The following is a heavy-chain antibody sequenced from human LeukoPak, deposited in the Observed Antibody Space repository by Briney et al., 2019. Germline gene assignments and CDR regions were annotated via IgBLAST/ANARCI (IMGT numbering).Heavy chain of an antibody. D-gene: IGHD3-22*01. CDR1: GDSISSGDYY. CDR3: ARDPYSYDSSGAFDI. Sequence: PSETLSLTCTVSGDSISSGDYYWSWIRQPAGKGLEWIGRISSSGSTNYNPSLKSRVTISVDTSKNQFSLKLSSVTAADTAVYFCARDPYSYDSSGAFDIWGQGTVVTVSS. CDR2: ISSSGST. V-gene: IGHV4-61*02. J-gene: IGHJ3*02.